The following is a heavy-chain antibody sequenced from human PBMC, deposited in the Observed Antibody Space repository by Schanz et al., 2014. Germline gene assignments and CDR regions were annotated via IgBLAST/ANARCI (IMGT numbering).Heavy chain of an antibody. V-gene: IGHV3-23*01. CDR3: ARGGPAYYFDD. CDR2: ISGSGGST. CDR1: GFTFSSYA. Sequence: EVHLLESGGGLVPPGGSLRLSCAASGFTFSSYAMSWVRQAPGKGLEWVSAISGSGGSTYYADSVKGRFTISRDNSKNAVYMQMNSLRAEDTAVYYCARGGPAYYFDDCGQGTLVTVSS. J-gene: IGHJ4*02.